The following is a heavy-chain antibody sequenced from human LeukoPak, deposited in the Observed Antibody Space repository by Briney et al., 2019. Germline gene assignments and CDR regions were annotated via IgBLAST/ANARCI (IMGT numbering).Heavy chain of an antibody. V-gene: IGHV4-38-2*01. CDR2: IYHSGST. Sequence: SETRSFTCAVPGYSISSGYSWGWIRQPPGKGLEWIGSIYHSGSTYYNPSLKSRVTISVDTSKNQFSLKLSSVTAADTAVYYCARKYSYTSSWLSWGQGTLVTVSS. CDR1: GYSISSGYS. CDR3: ARKYSYTSSWLS. J-gene: IGHJ5*02. D-gene: IGHD6-13*01.